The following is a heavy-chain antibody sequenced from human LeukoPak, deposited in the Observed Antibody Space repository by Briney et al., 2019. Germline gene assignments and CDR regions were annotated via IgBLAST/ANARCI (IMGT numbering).Heavy chain of an antibody. V-gene: IGHV3-23*01. CDR1: GFTFSSYT. CDR3: AKAAGGTYYRVFDY. D-gene: IGHD1-26*01. J-gene: IGHJ4*02. CDR2: ITDSGDNT. Sequence: PGGSLRLSCAASGFTFSSYTMNWVRQAPGKGLEWVSGITDSGDNTYYADSVKGRFTISRDNSNNMVYLQMNSLRAEDMAKYYCAKAAGGTYYRVFDYWGQGILVTVSS.